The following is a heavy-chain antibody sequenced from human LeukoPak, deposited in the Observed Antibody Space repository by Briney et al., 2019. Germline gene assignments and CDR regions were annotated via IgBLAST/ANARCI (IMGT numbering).Heavy chain of an antibody. J-gene: IGHJ6*03. Sequence: SETLSLTCAVYGGSFSGYYWSWIRQPPEKGLEWIGEINHSGSTNYNPSLKSRVTISVDTSKNQFSLKLSSVTAADTAVYYCARGRGYSVYYYYYYMDVWGKGTTVTVSS. CDR3: ARGRGYSVYYYYYYMDV. V-gene: IGHV4-34*01. CDR1: GGSFSGYY. D-gene: IGHD5/OR15-5a*01. CDR2: INHSGST.